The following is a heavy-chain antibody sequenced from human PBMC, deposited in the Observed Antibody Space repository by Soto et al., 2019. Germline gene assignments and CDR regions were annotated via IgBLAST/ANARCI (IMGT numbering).Heavy chain of an antibody. CDR1: GFTFSNYA. V-gene: IGHV3-30-3*01. Sequence: QVQLVESGGGVVQPGRSLRLSCAASGFTFSNYAIHWVRQAPGKGLEWVAVTSYDVNNEFYADSVRGRFTISRDNSKNTRNLHMTNLREEDTAGYYRAGAYGYWLANLCASWLDPWGQGTLVTVSP. D-gene: IGHD2-2*03. J-gene: IGHJ5*02. CDR3: AGAYGYWLANLCASWLDP. CDR2: TSYDVNNE.